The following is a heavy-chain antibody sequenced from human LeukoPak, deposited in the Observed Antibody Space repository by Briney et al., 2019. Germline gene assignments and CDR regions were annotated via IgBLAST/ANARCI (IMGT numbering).Heavy chain of an antibody. CDR1: GYTLTELS. CDR3: ARFFDPSGGFDI. CDR2: INAGNGNT. V-gene: IGHV1-3*01. Sequence: ASVKVSCKVSGYTLTELSMHWVRQAPGKGLEWMGWINAGNGNTRYSQELQGRVTITRDTSASTAYMELSSLRSEDTAVYYCARFFDPSGGFDIWGQGTMVTVSS. D-gene: IGHD3-9*01. J-gene: IGHJ3*02.